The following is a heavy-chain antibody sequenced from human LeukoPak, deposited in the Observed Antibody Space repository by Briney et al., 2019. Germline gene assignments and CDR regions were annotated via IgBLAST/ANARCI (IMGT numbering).Heavy chain of an antibody. D-gene: IGHD3-9*01. Sequence: ASVKVSCKASGYTFNVYGISWVRQAPEQGLEWMGWISGYNGNTDYAQKLQGRVTMTTDTSTSTAYMELRSLTSADTAVVYCVRDVAGGPRAYSFDADAFDIWGQGTVVTVSS. CDR1: GYTFNVYG. J-gene: IGHJ3*02. CDR3: VRDVAGGPRAYSFDADAFDI. V-gene: IGHV1-18*01. CDR2: ISGYNGNT.